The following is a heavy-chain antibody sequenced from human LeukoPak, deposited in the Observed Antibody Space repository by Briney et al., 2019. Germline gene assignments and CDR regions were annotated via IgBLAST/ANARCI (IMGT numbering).Heavy chain of an antibody. CDR1: GGSISSGDYY. J-gene: IGHJ4*02. CDR2: IYYSGST. V-gene: IGHV4-61*08. CDR3: ARTNYYDSSGYPLFDY. Sequence: SETLSLTCTVSGGSISSGDYYWSWIRQPPGKGLEWIGYIYYSGSTNYNPSLKSRVTISVNTSKNQFSLKLSSVTAADTAVYYCARTNYYDSSGYPLFDYWGQGTLVTVSS. D-gene: IGHD3-22*01.